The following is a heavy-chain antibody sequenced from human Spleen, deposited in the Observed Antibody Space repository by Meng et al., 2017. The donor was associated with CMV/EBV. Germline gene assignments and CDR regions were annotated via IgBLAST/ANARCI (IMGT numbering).Heavy chain of an antibody. CDR3: ERQPGGMGKRLQAHWYFDL. V-gene: IGHV4-39*01. D-gene: IGHD4-11*01. CDR1: RTFD. J-gene: IGHJ2*01. CDR2: VFYSGST. Sequence: RTFDGGWVRQAPGKGLEVIGNVFYSGSTNYNPSRKNRVTISVDTSKNQFSLRLSSLTATDTAVYYCERQPGGMGKRLQAHWYFDLWGRGTLVTVSS.